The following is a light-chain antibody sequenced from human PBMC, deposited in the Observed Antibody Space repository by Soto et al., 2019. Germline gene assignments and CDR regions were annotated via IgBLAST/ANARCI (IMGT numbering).Light chain of an antibody. V-gene: IGLV2-23*01. J-gene: IGLJ2*01. CDR3: GSYAGRSTYLV. CDR1: SSDVGSYNL. CDR2: EGS. Sequence: QSALTQPASVSGSPGQSITISCTGTSSDVGSYNLVSWYQQHPGKAPKLMIYEGSKRPSGVSNRFSGSKSGNTASLTISGLQAEDEGDYYCGSYAGRSTYLVFGGGTKVTVL.